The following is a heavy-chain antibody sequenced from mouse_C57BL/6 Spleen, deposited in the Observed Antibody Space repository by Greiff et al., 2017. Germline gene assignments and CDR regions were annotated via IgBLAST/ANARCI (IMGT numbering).Heavy chain of an antibody. Sequence: EVQVVESGGGLVQPGGSMKLSCAASGFTFSDAWMDWVRQSPEKGLEWVAEIRNKANNHATYYAESVKGRFTISRDDSKCSVYLQMNSLRAEDTGIYYCTRKDGYGWYFDVWGTGTTVTVSS. V-gene: IGHV6-6*01. CDR2: IRNKANNHAT. J-gene: IGHJ1*03. D-gene: IGHD2-2*01. CDR1: GFTFSDAW. CDR3: TRKDGYGWYFDV.